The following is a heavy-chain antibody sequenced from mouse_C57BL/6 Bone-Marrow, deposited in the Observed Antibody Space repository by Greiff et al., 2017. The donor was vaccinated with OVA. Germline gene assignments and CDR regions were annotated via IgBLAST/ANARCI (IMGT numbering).Heavy chain of an antibody. CDR3: TTCGITKLFVY. CDR2: IDPENGYT. D-gene: IGHD2-4*01. CDR1: GFNIKDDY. Sequence: EVKLQQSGAELVRPGASVKLSCTASGFNIKDDYMNWVKQRPEQGLEWIGWIDPENGYTEYASKFQGKATITADTTSNTAYLQLSSLTSEDTAVYYCTTCGITKLFVYWGQGTTLTVSS. V-gene: IGHV14-4*01. J-gene: IGHJ2*01.